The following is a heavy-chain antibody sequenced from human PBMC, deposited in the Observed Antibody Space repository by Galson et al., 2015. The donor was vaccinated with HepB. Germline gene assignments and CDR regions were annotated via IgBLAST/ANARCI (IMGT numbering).Heavy chain of an antibody. Sequence: SLRLSCAASGFTFSSYSMNWVRQAPGKGLEWVSYISSSSSTIYYADSVKGRFTISRDNAKNSLYLQMNSLRAEDTAVYYCARDQSRVPAAIVTHQGDYWGQGTLVTVSS. V-gene: IGHV3-48*04. D-gene: IGHD2-2*01. CDR2: ISSSSSTI. J-gene: IGHJ4*02. CDR1: GFTFSSYS. CDR3: ARDQSRVPAAIVTHQGDY.